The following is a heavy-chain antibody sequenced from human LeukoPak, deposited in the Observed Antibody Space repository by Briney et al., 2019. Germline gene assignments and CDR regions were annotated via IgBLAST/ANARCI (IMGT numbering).Heavy chain of an antibody. J-gene: IGHJ4*02. D-gene: IGHD6-19*01. V-gene: IGHV3-23*01. CDR2: ISGSGGTT. Sequence: PGGSLRLSCAASGFTFSSYAMTWVRQAPGKGLEWVSGISGSGGTTYYADSVKGRFSISRDNSKNTLYLQMRSLRAEDTAVYYCAKHSGYNSGWSPNWGQGILVTVSS. CDR3: AKHSGYNSGWSPN. CDR1: GFTFSSYA.